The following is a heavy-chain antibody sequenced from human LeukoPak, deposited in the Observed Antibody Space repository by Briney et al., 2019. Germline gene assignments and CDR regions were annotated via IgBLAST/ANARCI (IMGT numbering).Heavy chain of an antibody. V-gene: IGHV4-34*01. CDR2: INHSGST. Sequence: SETLSLTCAVYGGSFSGYYWSWIRQPPGKGLEWIGEINHSGSTNYNSSLKSRVTISVDTSKNQFSLKLSSVTAADTAVYYCARALGNDYDILTGYYMRGGAFDIWGQGTMVTVSS. J-gene: IGHJ3*02. CDR1: GGSFSGYY. D-gene: IGHD3-9*01. CDR3: ARALGNDYDILTGYYMRGGAFDI.